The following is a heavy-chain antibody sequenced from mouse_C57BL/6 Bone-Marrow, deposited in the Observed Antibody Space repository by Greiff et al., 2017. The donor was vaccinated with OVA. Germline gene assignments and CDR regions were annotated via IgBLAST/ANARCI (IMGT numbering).Heavy chain of an antibody. V-gene: IGHV1-55*01. Sequence: QVQLQQPGAELVKPGASVKMSCKASGYTFTSYWITWVKQRPGQGLEWIGDIYPGSGSTNYNEKFKSKATLTVDKSSSTAYMPLSSLTSEDSAVYYCSREGKSYYDYDPPFAYWGQGTLVTVSA. CDR1: GYTFTSYW. D-gene: IGHD2-4*01. CDR2: IYPGSGST. J-gene: IGHJ3*01. CDR3: SREGKSYYDYDPPFAY.